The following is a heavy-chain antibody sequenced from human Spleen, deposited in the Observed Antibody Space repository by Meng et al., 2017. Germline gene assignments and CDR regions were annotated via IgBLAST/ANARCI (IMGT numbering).Heavy chain of an antibody. D-gene: IGHD3-10*01. J-gene: IGHJ3*01. CDR1: GFTFSRYW. V-gene: IGHV3-7*01. Sequence: GESLKISCAASGFTFSRYWIHWVRQDPGKGLEWVASINLDGSEKYYVDSVKGRFTISRDNAKNTLYLQMNSLRAEDTAVYYCVRGESPRYDAFDVWGQGTVVTVSS. CDR2: INLDGSEK. CDR3: VRGESPRYDAFDV.